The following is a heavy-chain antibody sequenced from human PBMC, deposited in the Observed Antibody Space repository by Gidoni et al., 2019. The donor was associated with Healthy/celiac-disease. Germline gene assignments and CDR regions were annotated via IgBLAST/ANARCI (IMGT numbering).Heavy chain of an antibody. J-gene: IGHJ4*02. CDR2: IIPILGTA. V-gene: IGHV1-69*01. CDR1: GGTFISYA. CDR3: ARDESRVGLFDY. Sequence: QVQLVQSGAEVKKPASSVKVSCKASGGTFISYAISWVRQAPGQGLEWMGGIIPILGTANYAQKFQGRVTITADESTSTAYMELSSLRSEDTAVYYCARDESRVGLFDYWGQGTLVTVSS.